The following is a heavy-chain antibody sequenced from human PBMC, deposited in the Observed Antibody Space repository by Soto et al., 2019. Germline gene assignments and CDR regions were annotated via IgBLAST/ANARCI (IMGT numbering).Heavy chain of an antibody. J-gene: IGHJ4*02. Sequence: SQTLSLTCTVSGGSLSSYYWSWIRQPPGKGLEWIGYIYYSGSTNYNPSLKSRVTISVDTSKNQFSLKLSSVTAADTAVYYCAGWWPNENDYWGQGTLVTVSS. V-gene: IGHV4-59*01. CDR1: GGSLSSYY. CDR3: AGWWPNENDY. D-gene: IGHD2-15*01. CDR2: IYYSGST.